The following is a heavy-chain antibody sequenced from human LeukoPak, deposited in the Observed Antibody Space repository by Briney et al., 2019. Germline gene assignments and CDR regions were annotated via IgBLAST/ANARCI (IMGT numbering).Heavy chain of an antibody. D-gene: IGHD3-22*01. V-gene: IGHV4-39*01. J-gene: IGHJ3*02. CDR1: GGSISSSSYY. CDR3: ASRQFYDSSGYYSDAFDI. CDR2: IYYSGGT. Sequence: SETLSLTCTVSGGSISSSSYYWGWIRQPPGKGLEWTGSIYYSGGTYYNPSLKSRVTISVDTSKNQFSLKLSSVTAADTAVYYCASRQFYDSSGYYSDAFDIWGQGTMVTVSS.